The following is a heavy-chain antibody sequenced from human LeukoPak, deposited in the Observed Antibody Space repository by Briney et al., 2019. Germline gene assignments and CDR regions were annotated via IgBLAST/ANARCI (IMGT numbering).Heavy chain of an antibody. CDR3: ARVSRYSGSYLIWFDP. CDR1: GYTFTSYA. V-gene: IGHV7-4-1*02. D-gene: IGHD1-26*01. J-gene: IGHJ5*02. CDR2: INTNTGNP. Sequence: AASVKVSCKASGYTFTSYAMNWVRQAPGQGLEWMGWINTNTGNPTYAQGFTGRFVFSLDTSVSTAYLQISSLKAEDTAVYYCARVSRYSGSYLIWFDPWGQGTLVTVSS.